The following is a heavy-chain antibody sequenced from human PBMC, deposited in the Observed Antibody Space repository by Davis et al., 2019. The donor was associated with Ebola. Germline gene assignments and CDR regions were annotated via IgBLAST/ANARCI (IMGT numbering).Heavy chain of an antibody. J-gene: IGHJ2*01. D-gene: IGHD1-26*01. CDR1: EYTFTGYY. Sequence: ASVKVSCKASEYTFTGYYMHWVRQAPGQGLEWMGWINPNSGGTNYAQKFQGRVTMTRDTSISTAYMELSRLRSDDTAVYYCARGGDGGSYDWYFDLWGRGTLVTVSS. CDR2: INPNSGGT. V-gene: IGHV1-2*02. CDR3: ARGGDGGSYDWYFDL.